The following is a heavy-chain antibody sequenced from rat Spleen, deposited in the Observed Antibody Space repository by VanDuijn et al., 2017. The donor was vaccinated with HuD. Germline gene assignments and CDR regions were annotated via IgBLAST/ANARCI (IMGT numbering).Heavy chain of an antibody. J-gene: IGHJ3*01. V-gene: IGHV5-31*01. CDR1: GFTFNVYW. CDR2: ITNTGDTT. D-gene: IGHD2-7*01. CDR3: ATDGSRISRFAY. Sequence: EVQLMESGGGLVQPGKSLKLSCVASGFTFNVYWMAWIRQAPGKGLEWVASITNTGDTTYYSDSVKGRFTISRDNAKSTLYLQMNSLRSEDTATYYCATDGSRISRFAYWGQGTLVTVSS.